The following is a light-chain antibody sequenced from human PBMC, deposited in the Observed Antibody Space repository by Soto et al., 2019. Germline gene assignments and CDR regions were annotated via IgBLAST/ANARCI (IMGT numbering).Light chain of an antibody. CDR2: AAS. J-gene: IGKJ3*01. V-gene: IGKV1-39*01. CDR3: QQSYSTPLT. CDR1: QSISSY. Sequence: DIQMTQSPSSLSASVGDRVTITCRASQSISSYLNWYQQKPGKAPKLLIYAASSLQSGVPSRFSGSGSGTDCTLTISSMQPEDFATYYWQQSYSTPLTFCPGTKVDIK.